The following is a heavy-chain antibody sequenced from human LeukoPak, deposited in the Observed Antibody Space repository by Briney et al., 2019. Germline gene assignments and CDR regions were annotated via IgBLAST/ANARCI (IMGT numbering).Heavy chain of an antibody. V-gene: IGHV3-48*03. D-gene: IGHD5-24*01. CDR3: ARYVEGAGYNQMGYKFDS. J-gene: IGHJ4*02. CDR1: GFTFSSYE. CDR2: ISSSGSTI. Sequence: GGSLRLSCAASGFTFSSYEMNWVRQAPGKGLEWVSYISSSGSTIYYADSVKGRFTISRDNAKKSLYLLMNSLRAEDTAVYYCARYVEGAGYNQMGYKFDSWGQGTLVTVSS.